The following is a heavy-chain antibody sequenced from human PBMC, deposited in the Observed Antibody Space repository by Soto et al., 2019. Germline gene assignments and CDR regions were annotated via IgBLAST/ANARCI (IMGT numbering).Heavy chain of an antibody. CDR1: GDNVSSNSAA. J-gene: IGHJ6*02. CDR2: TYYRSKWFN. V-gene: IGHV6-1*01. Sequence: QVQLHQSGPGLVKPSQTLSLTCAISGDNVSSNSAAWSWIRQSPSRGLEWLGWTYYRSKWFNDYAVSVKSRITINPDTSKNQFSLQLNSVTPEDTAVYYCAKDSRIPVAGTPFYYYYGMDVWGQGTTVTVSS. CDR3: AKDSRIPVAGTPFYYYYGMDV. D-gene: IGHD6-19*01.